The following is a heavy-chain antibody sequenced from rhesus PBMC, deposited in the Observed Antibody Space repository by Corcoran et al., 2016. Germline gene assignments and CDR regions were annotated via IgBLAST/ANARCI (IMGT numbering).Heavy chain of an antibody. CDR1: GYTFSLYA. Sequence: VPPVQYWAEGKQPGASMKLPCKASGYTFSLYAISWVRQAPGQGLEWMGGIIPLVGITNYAEKFQGSVTITADTSTSTAYMELSSLRSEDTAVYYCARGQAGAAAVDYWGQGVLVTVSS. CDR2: IIPLVGIT. V-gene: IGHV1-151*01. D-gene: IGHD6-31*01. CDR3: ARGQAGAAAVDY. J-gene: IGHJ4*01.